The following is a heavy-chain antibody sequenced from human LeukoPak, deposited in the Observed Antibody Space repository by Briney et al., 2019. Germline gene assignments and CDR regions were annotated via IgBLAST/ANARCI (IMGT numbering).Heavy chain of an antibody. Sequence: GGSLRLSCAASGFTFSSYAMHWVRQAPGKGLEWVAVISYDGSNKYYADSVKGRFTISRDNSKNTLYLQMNSLRAEDTAVYYCARGPRYSSSWYDYRGQGTLVTVSS. V-gene: IGHV3-30-3*01. D-gene: IGHD6-13*01. J-gene: IGHJ4*02. CDR2: ISYDGSNK. CDR3: ARGPRYSSSWYDY. CDR1: GFTFSSYA.